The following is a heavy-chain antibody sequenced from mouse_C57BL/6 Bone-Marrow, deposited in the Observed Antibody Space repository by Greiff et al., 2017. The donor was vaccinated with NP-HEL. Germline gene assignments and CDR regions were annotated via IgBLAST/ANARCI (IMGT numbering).Heavy chain of an antibody. D-gene: IGHD2-3*01. CDR3: ARWLLGWYFDV. J-gene: IGHJ1*03. Sequence: VQLVESGAELVKPGASVKISCKASGYAFSSYWMNWVKQRPGKGLEWIGQIYPGDGDTNYNGKFKGKATLTADKSSSTAYMQLSSLTSEDSAVYFCARWLLGWYFDVWGTGTTVTVSS. CDR1: GYAFSSYW. V-gene: IGHV1-80*01. CDR2: IYPGDGDT.